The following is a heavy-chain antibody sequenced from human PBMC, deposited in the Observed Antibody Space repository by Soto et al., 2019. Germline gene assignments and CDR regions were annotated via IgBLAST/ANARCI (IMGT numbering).Heavy chain of an antibody. V-gene: IGHV1-69*13. CDR1: GGTFSSYA. CDR2: IIPIFGTA. J-gene: IGHJ6*02. CDR3: AREVVAAKNRYYYYGMDV. Sequence: SVKVSCKASGGTFSSYAISWVRQAPGQGLEWMGGIIPIFGTANYAQKFQGRVTITADESTSTAYMELSSLRSEDTAVYYCAREVVAAKNRYYYYGMDVWGQGTTVPVSS. D-gene: IGHD2-15*01.